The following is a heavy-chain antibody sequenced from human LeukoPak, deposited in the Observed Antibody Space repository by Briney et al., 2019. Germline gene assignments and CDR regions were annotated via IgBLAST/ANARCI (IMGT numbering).Heavy chain of an antibody. D-gene: IGHD1-26*01. V-gene: IGHV3-20*04. J-gene: IGHJ4*02. Sequence: GGSLRLSCAASGFTFDDYGMSWVRQAPGKGLEWVSGINWNGGRTGYADSVKGRFTISRDNAKKSLYVQMNSLRAEDTALYYCAKDSVGATTWGYWGQGTLVTVSS. CDR1: GFTFDDYG. CDR2: INWNGGRT. CDR3: AKDSVGATTWGY.